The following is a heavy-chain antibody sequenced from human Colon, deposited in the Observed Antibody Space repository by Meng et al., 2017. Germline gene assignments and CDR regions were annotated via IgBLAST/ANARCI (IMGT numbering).Heavy chain of an antibody. CDR3: ARGDWFDP. CDR1: GASISSDGSF. CDR2: INHSGST. Sequence: QVQLRESGPALVKPSETLSLTCAVSGASISSDGSFWSWLRQSPGKGLEWIGEINHSGSTNYNPSLKSRVTISVDTSKNQFSLKLSSVTAADTAVYYCARGDWFDPWGQGTLVTVSS. J-gene: IGHJ5*02. V-gene: IGHV4-4*02.